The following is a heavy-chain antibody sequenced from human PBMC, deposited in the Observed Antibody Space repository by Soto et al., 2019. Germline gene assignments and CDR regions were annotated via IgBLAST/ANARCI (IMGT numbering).Heavy chain of an antibody. CDR2: IIPIFGTA. CDR1: GGTFSSYA. CDR3: ARVGDYYDSSGLSGPPSY. Sequence: EASVKVSCKASGGTFSSYAISWVRQAPGQGLEWMGGIIPIFGTANYAQKFQGRVTITADESTSTAYMELSSLRSEDTAVYYCARVGDYYDSSGLSGPPSYWGQGTLVTVSS. D-gene: IGHD3-22*01. V-gene: IGHV1-69*13. J-gene: IGHJ4*02.